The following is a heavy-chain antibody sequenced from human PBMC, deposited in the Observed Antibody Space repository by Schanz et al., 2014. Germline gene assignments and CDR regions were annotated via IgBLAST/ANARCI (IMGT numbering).Heavy chain of an antibody. CDR1: GFTFSAYA. CDR2: IKSDGSST. Sequence: EVQLLESGGGLVQPGGSLRLSCAASGFTFSAYAMTWVRQIPGKGLVWVSRIKSDGSSTSYADSVKGRFTISRDNSKNSVYIQMNSLRAEDTAVYYCARGGPAYYFDDWGQGTLVTVSS. V-gene: IGHV3-74*01. CDR3: ARGGPAYYFDD. J-gene: IGHJ4*02.